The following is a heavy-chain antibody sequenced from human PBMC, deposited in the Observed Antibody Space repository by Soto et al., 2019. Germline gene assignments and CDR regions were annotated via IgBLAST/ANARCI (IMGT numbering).Heavy chain of an antibody. CDR2: IYHSGSY. D-gene: IGHD3-10*01. V-gene: IGHV4-4*02. J-gene: IGHJ5*02. Sequence: PSETLSLTCAVTCYSINNSDWWSWVRQPPGKGLEWIGEIYHSGSYNCNPSLKSRVTMSLDKSNNLFSLKLNSVTAADRAMYYCARELFGRSVWFDPWGQGTLVTVSS. CDR1: CYSINNSDW. CDR3: ARELFGRSVWFDP.